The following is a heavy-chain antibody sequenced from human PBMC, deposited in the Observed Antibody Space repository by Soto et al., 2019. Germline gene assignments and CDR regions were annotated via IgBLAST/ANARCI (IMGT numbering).Heavy chain of an antibody. CDR3: ARGDATKIVVTTYYAMDV. V-gene: IGHV1-69*12. Sequence: QVQLVQYGAEVKKPGSSVKVSCTASGGSLSNLGISWVRQAPGQGLEWMGAIIPVFGTPNYAQKFQARVTINAHESTTTVYMEVRSLTSEDTAVYYCARGDATKIVVTTYYAMDVWGQGNTVTVSS. D-gene: IGHD3-22*01. J-gene: IGHJ6*02. CDR1: GGSLSNLG. CDR2: IIPVFGTP.